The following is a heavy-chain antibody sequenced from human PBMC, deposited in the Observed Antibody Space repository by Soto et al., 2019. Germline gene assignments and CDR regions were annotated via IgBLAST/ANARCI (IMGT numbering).Heavy chain of an antibody. Sequence: SDTLSLTCTVSGASVNTYSWSWMRQPAGKGLEWIGRIYTSASTNYSPSLKGRLSLSVDTSKNQVSLKLTSVTAADTAIYYCAKDREEGYNFYYGMDVWGQGATVTVSS. D-gene: IGHD3-10*01. CDR3: AKDREEGYNFYYGMDV. CDR1: GASVNTYS. V-gene: IGHV4-4*07. J-gene: IGHJ6*02. CDR2: IYTSAST.